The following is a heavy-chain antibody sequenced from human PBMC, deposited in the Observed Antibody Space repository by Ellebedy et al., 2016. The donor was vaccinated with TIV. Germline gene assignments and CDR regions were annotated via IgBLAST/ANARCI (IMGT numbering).Heavy chain of an antibody. Sequence: SETLSLXXSVSGSSISSGYYWGWIRQHPGKGLEWIGNIYHSGSSYYNPSLKSRVSISIDKSKNQFSLRLSSVTAADTALYYCARTDLRYGMDVWGQGTTVTVSS. CDR2: IYHSGSS. V-gene: IGHV4-38-2*02. CDR1: GSSISSGYY. CDR3: ARTDLRYGMDV. J-gene: IGHJ6*02. D-gene: IGHD3/OR15-3a*01.